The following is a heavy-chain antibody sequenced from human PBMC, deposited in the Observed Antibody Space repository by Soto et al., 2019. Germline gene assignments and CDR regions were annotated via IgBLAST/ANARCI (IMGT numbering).Heavy chain of an antibody. J-gene: IGHJ3*02. V-gene: IGHV3-23*01. Sequence: PGGSLRLSCAASGFTFSSYAMSWVRQAPGKGLEWVSGISDSGGSTYYADSLKGRFTISRDNSKNTLYLQMNILRAEDTAVYYCAKSGISATYNTIDIWGQGTMVT. CDR1: GFTFSSYA. D-gene: IGHD3-10*01. CDR2: ISDSGGST. CDR3: AKSGISATYNTIDI.